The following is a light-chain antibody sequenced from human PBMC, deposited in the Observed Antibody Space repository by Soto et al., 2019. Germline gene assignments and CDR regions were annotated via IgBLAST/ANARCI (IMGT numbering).Light chain of an antibody. CDR2: KAS. Sequence: DIQMTQSPSTLSASVGDRVTITCRASQSISSWLAWYQQKPGKAPKLLIYKASGLESGVPSRFSGSGSGTEFTLTISSLQPEDFATYYCQQYNSYAWTFGQGTKVEIK. J-gene: IGKJ1*01. CDR3: QQYNSYAWT. CDR1: QSISSW. V-gene: IGKV1-5*03.